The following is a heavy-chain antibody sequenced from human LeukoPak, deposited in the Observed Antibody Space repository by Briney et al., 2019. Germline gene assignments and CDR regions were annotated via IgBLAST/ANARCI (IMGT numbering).Heavy chain of an antibody. CDR2: MNPNSGNT. Sequence: ASVKVSCKASGYTFNSYALDWVRQATGQGLEWMGWMNPNSGNTGYAQKFQGRVTITRNTSISTAYMELSSLRSEDTAVYYCARAYCSSTSCSYYFDYWGQGTLVTVSS. V-gene: IGHV1-8*01. J-gene: IGHJ4*02. CDR3: ARAYCSSTSCSYYFDY. CDR1: GYTFNSYA. D-gene: IGHD2-2*01.